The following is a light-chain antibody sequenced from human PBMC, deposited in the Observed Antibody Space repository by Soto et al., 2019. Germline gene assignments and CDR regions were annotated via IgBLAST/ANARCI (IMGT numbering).Light chain of an antibody. Sequence: EIVLTQSPATLSLSPGERATLSCRASQSVSSYLAWYQQKPGQAPRLLIYDASNRATGIPARLNGSGSGTNFTLPISSLAPEDFPGYYCQQRSNWPPLFTFGPGTKVDI. CDR2: DAS. J-gene: IGKJ3*01. CDR3: QQRSNWPPLFT. V-gene: IGKV3-11*01. CDR1: QSVSSY.